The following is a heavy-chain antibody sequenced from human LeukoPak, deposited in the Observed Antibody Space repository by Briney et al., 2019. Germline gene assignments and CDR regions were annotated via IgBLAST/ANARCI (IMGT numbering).Heavy chain of an antibody. CDR2: INWNGGST. J-gene: IGHJ4*02. D-gene: IGHD1-7*01. V-gene: IGHV3-20*04. Sequence: GGSLRLPCAACGFTLYDYGMSWVRQAPGKGRKWVSGINWNGGSTGYADSVKGRFTISRDSAKTALYLQRNSQRAENTPLYYCARAELYNWNYGGTAYFDYWGWGTLVTVSS. CDR1: GFTLYDYG. CDR3: ARAELYNWNYGGTAYFDY.